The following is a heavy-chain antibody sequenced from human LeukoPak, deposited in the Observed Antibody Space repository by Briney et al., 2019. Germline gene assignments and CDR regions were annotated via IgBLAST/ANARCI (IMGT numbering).Heavy chain of an antibody. D-gene: IGHD1-26*01. Sequence: GGSLRLSCAASGFTFSAYTMNWVRHAPGRGLEWVSSIKASDNYIYYAAPVAGRFTISTDAAQNSLYLQMDSLRAEDTATYYCARSRSMSKNDKNLRYWGQGTLVTVSS. V-gene: IGHV3-21*01. CDR2: IKASDNYI. CDR1: GFTFSAYT. CDR3: ARSRSMSKNDKNLRY. J-gene: IGHJ4*02.